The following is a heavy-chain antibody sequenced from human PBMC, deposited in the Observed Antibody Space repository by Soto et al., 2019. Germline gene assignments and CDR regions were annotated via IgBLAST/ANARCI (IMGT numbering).Heavy chain of an antibody. Sequence: QVQLQQWGAGLLKPSETLSLTCAVYGGSFSGYYWSWIRQPSGKGLEWIGEINHSGSTNYNPSLKSRVTISVDTSKNQLSLKLRSVTAADTAVYYCALDPVVAAITLSDAFDIWGQGTMVTVSS. CDR1: GGSFSGYY. V-gene: IGHV4-34*01. J-gene: IGHJ3*02. CDR3: ALDPVVAAITLSDAFDI. D-gene: IGHD2-15*01. CDR2: INHSGST.